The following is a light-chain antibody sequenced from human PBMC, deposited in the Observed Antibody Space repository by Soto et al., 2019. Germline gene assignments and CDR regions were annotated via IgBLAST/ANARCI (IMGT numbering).Light chain of an antibody. CDR3: QQYNNWPPDRT. V-gene: IGKV3-15*01. CDR2: GAS. J-gene: IGKJ1*01. Sequence: EIVMTQSPATLSVSPGERATLSCRASQSVGSNLSWYQQKPGQAPRLLIYGASTRATGIPARFSGSGSGTEFTLTISSRGSEDFAIYFCQQYNNWPPDRTFGQGTKVEIK. CDR1: QSVGSN.